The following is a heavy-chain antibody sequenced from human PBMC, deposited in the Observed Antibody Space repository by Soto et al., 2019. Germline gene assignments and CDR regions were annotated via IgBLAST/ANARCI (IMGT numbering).Heavy chain of an antibody. CDR1: GGSFSGYY. CDR2: INHSVSA. J-gene: IGHJ5*02. D-gene: IGHD6-19*01. V-gene: IGHV4-34*01. Sequence: SETLSLTCAVYGGSFSGYYWSWIRQPPGKGLEWIGEINHSVSANYNPCLKSRGTITVDTAKNQFSLKLSSVTAADTAVYHCAPRQGWYRPQRGEWFDPWGQGILLTVSS. CDR3: APRQGWYRPQRGEWFDP.